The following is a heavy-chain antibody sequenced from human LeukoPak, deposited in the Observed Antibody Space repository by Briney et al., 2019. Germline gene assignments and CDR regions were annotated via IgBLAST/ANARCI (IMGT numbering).Heavy chain of an antibody. J-gene: IGHJ4*02. CDR2: IYHSGST. CDR3: ARDHYGDYVPFDY. CDR1: GGSISSSNW. V-gene: IGHV4-4*02. Sequence: SETLSLTCTVSGGSISSSNWWSWVRQPPGKGLEWIGEIYHSGSTNYNPSLKSRVTISVDKSENQFSLKLSSVTAADTAVYYCARDHYGDYVPFDYWGQGTLVTVSS. D-gene: IGHD4-17*01.